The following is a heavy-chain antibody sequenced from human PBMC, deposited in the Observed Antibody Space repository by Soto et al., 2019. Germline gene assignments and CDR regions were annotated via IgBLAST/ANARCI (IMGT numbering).Heavy chain of an antibody. CDR1: GGSISSYY. CDR3: VRQNGVVTHYSYYGMAV. CDR2: IYYSGST. Sequence: QMQLQESGPGLVKPSETLSLTCTVSGGSISSYYWSWVRQPPGKGLEWIGYIYYSGSTNYNPSLKSPITMSVDTTNNQSALKVRSVTAADTDVYYWVRQNGVVTHYSYYGMAVWGQGTTVTVSS. V-gene: IGHV4-59*12. J-gene: IGHJ6*02. D-gene: IGHD3-3*01.